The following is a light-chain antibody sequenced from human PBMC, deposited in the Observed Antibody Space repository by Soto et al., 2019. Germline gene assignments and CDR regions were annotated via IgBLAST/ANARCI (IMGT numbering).Light chain of an antibody. J-gene: IGLJ2*01. CDR3: QSYDSSLSAVV. CDR2: EVS. CDR1: SSDVGAYKY. V-gene: IGLV2-14*01. Sequence: QSALTQPASVSGSPGQSITISCIGTSSDVGAYKYVSWYQQYPGKAPKLMIYEVSNRPSGVSNRFSGAKSGNTASLTISGLQAEDEADYYCQSYDSSLSAVVFGGGTKLTVL.